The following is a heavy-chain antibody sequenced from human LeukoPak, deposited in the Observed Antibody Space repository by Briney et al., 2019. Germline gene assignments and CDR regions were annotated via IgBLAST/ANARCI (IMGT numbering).Heavy chain of an antibody. J-gene: IGHJ4*02. CDR3: ARQRSSGYPDY. CDR2: INPSSGGT. V-gene: IGHV1-2*06. Sequence: ASVKVSCKASGYTFTGYYMHWVRQAPGQGLEWMGRINPSSGGTIYAQIFQGRVTMTRDTSVSTAYMELSRLRSDDTAVYYCARQRSSGYPDYWGQGTLVTVSS. CDR1: GYTFTGYY. D-gene: IGHD3-22*01.